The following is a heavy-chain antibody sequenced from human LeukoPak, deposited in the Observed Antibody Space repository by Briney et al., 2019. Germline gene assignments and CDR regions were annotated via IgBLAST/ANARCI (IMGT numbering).Heavy chain of an antibody. CDR2: IYYSGST. V-gene: IGHV4-59*01. J-gene: IGHJ5*02. D-gene: IGHD2-15*01. CDR1: GGSISSYY. Sequence: PSETLSLTCTVSGGSISSYYWSWIRQPPGKGLEWIGYIYYSGSTNYNPSLKSRVTISVDASKNRFSLKLSSVTAADTAVYYCARAGSPNWFDPWGQGTLVTVSS. CDR3: ARAGSPNWFDP.